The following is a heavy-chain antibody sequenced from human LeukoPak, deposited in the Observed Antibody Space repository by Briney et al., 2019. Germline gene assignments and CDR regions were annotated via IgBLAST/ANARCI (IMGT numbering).Heavy chain of an antibody. D-gene: IGHD3-22*01. CDR2: IIPIFGTA. CDR1: GGTFSSYA. Sequence: SSVKVSCKASGGTFSSYAISWLRQAPGQGLEWMGRIIPIFGTANYAQKFQGRVTITTDESTSTAYMELSSLRSEDTAVYYCASGYYYDSSGYSYYFDYWGQGTLVTVSS. CDR3: ASGYYYDSSGYSYYFDY. J-gene: IGHJ4*02. V-gene: IGHV1-69*05.